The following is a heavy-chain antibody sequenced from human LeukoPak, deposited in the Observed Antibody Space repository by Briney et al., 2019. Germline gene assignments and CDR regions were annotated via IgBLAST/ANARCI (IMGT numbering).Heavy chain of an antibody. CDR3: ARKGRMDV. CDR2: IYYSGST. V-gene: IGHV4-39*01. Sequence: SETLSLACTVSGGSISSSSYYWGWIRQPPGKGLEWIGSIYYSGSTYYNPSLKSRVTISVDTSKNQFSLKLSSVTAADTAVYYCARKGRMDVWGQGTTVTVSS. CDR1: GGSISSSSYY. J-gene: IGHJ6*02.